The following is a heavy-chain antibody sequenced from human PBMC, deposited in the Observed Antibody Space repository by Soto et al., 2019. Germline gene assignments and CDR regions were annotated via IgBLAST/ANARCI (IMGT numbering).Heavy chain of an antibody. V-gene: IGHV4-31*03. CDR1: GGSISSGGYY. CDR3: ARGEYQKIFDY. CDR2: IYYSGST. Sequence: SETLSLTCTVSGGSISSGGYYWSWIRQHPGKGLEWIGYIYYSGSTYYNPSLKSRVTISVDTSKNQFSLKLSSVTAADTAVYYCARGEYQKIFDYWGQGTLVTVSS. D-gene: IGHD2-2*01. J-gene: IGHJ4*02.